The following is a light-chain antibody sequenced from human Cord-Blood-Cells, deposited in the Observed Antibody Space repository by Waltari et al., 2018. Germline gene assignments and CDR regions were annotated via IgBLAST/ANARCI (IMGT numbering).Light chain of an antibody. CDR3: SSYTSSSTVV. V-gene: IGLV2-14*01. CDR2: EVS. Sequence: QSALTQPASVSGSPGQSITISCTGTSSDVGGYNYVSWYQQHPGKAPKLMNYEVSNRPSGVSNRFSVSKSGNTASLTISGLQAEDEADYYCSSYTSSSTVVFGGGTKLTVL. CDR1: SSDVGGYNY. J-gene: IGLJ2*01.